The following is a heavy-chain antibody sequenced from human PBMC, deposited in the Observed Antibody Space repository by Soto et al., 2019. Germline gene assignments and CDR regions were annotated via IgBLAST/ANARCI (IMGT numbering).Heavy chain of an antibody. CDR3: ARVRVDYYDSSGYYLFDY. D-gene: IGHD3-22*01. CDR2: IYYSGST. CDR1: GGSISSGDYY. J-gene: IGHJ4*02. Sequence: SETLPLTCTVSGGSISSGDYYWSWIRQPPGKGLEWIGYIYYSGSTYYNPSLKSRVTISVDTSKNQFSLKLSSVTAADTAVYYCARVRVDYYDSSGYYLFDYWGQGTLVTVSS. V-gene: IGHV4-30-4*01.